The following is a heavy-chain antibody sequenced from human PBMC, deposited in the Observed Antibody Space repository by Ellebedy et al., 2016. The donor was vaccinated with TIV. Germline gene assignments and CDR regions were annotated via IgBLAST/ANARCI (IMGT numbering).Heavy chain of an antibody. CDR3: ARVSCSGGSCYSGDYYYYYGMDV. V-gene: IGHV4-4*07. D-gene: IGHD2-15*01. CDR2: IYTSGST. J-gene: IGHJ6*02. CDR1: GGSISSYY. Sequence: SETLSLTXTVSGGSISSYYWSWIRQPAGKGLEWIGRIYTSGSTNYNPSLKSRVTMSVDTSKNQFSLKLSSVTAADTAVYYCARVSCSGGSCYSGDYYYYYGMDVWGQGTTVTVSS.